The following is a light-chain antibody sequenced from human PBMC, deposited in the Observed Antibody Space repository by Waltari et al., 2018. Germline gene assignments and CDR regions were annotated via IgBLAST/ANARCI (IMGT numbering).Light chain of an antibody. CDR1: QSVCRF. Sequence: IVLTQSPGTLSLSPGDTATLSCRASQSVCRFLAWYQKKPGQAPRLLIYDASTRASGIPDRVSGSGSGTDFSLTISRLEPEDFAVYFCQKYVNLPATFGQGTKVEIQ. V-gene: IGKV3-20*01. J-gene: IGKJ1*01. CDR3: QKYVNLPAT. CDR2: DAS.